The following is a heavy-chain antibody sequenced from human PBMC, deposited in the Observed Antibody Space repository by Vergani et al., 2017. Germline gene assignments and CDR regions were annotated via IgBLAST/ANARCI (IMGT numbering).Heavy chain of an antibody. J-gene: IGHJ4*02. CDR2: INPRGGHT. Sequence: VQVVPSGAEVKKSGASVKVSCKTSGYTFSNYYMPWVRQAPGQGLEWMGIINPRGGHTNYAQKFQGRVTMTRDTSTSTFYMELSSLRSEDTAIYYCARGDYGILSGYRYWGQGTLVTVSA. D-gene: IGHD3-9*01. V-gene: IGHV1-46*03. CDR3: ARGDYGILSGYRY. CDR1: GYTFSNYY.